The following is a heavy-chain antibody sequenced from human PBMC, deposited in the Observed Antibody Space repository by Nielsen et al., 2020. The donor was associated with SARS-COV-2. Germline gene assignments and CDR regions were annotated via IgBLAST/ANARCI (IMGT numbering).Heavy chain of an antibody. Sequence: ASVKVSCKASGYTFTGSYVHWVRQAPGQGLERMGRINPNSGATNYAQKLQGRVTMTTDTSTSTAYMELRSLRSDDTAVYYCARDVNMITFGGVMYYFDYWGQGTLVTVSS. D-gene: IGHD3-16*01. V-gene: IGHV1-2*06. CDR1: GYTFTGSY. J-gene: IGHJ4*02. CDR3: ARDVNMITFGGVMYYFDY. CDR2: INPNSGAT.